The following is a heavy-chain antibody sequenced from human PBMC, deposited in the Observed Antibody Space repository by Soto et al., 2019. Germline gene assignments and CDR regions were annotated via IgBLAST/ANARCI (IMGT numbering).Heavy chain of an antibody. CDR1: GFTFSVYG. D-gene: IGHD3-3*01. CDR2: ISSEGSSQ. V-gene: IGHV3-30*18. CDR3: AKTITTIGVSSFSGGSRGRGAVLDY. J-gene: IGHJ4*02. Sequence: QVQLEESGGGVVQPGRSLRLSCAASGFTFSVYGMHWVRQAPGKGLEWVAVISSEGSSQHYADSVRGRFSISRDNAKNTVSLLMNSLRAEDTAVYYCAKTITTIGVSSFSGGSRGRGAVLDYWGQGALVTVS.